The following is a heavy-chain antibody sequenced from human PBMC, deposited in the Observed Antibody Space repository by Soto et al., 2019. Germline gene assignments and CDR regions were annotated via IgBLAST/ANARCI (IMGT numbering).Heavy chain of an antibody. D-gene: IGHD3-10*01. J-gene: IGHJ4*02. CDR1: GFTFSTYW. CDR3: ARWFTYGNFDYFDY. Sequence: GGSLRLSCAASGFTFSTYWMHWFRQAPGKGLMWVSRIDSGGGTTTYADSVKGRFTISKDNAKNTLYLQMNGLRAEDTALYYCARWFTYGNFDYFDYWGQGAQVTVSS. V-gene: IGHV3-74*01. CDR2: IDSGGGTT.